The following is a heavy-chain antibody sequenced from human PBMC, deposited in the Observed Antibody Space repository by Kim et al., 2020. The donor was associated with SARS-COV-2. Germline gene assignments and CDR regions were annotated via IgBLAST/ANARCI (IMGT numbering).Heavy chain of an antibody. D-gene: IGHD3-22*01. CDR1: GGSISSYY. CDR2: IFYTGST. V-gene: IGHV4-59*01. Sequence: SETLSLTCTVSGGSISSYYWSWIRQPSGKGLEWIGYIFYTGSTNYNPSLKSRVTISVDTSKNQFSLKLSSVTAADTAVYYCARGGSSGYYYGWGQGTLVTVSS. CDR3: ARGGSSGYYYG. J-gene: IGHJ4*02.